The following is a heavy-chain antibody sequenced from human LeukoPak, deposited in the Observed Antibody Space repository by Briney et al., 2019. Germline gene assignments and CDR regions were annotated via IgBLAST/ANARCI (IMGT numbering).Heavy chain of an antibody. Sequence: GASVKVSCKASGYTFTSYYMHWVRQAPGQGLEWMGVINPSGGSTSYAQKFQGRVTMTRDMSTSTVYMELSSLRSEDTAVYYCARSEVWNYAVDYWGQGTLVTVSS. V-gene: IGHV1-46*01. CDR2: INPSGGST. D-gene: IGHD1-7*01. CDR1: GYTFTSYY. CDR3: ARSEVWNYAVDY. J-gene: IGHJ4*02.